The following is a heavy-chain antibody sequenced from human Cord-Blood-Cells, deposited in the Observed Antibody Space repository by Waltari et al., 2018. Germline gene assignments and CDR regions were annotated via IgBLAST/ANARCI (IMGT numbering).Heavy chain of an antibody. CDR2: IKQDGSEK. CDR1: GFTFSSYW. Sequence: EVQLVESGGGLVQPGGSLRLSCAASGFTFSSYWMSWVRQAPGKGREWVANIKQDGSEKYYVDSVKGRFTISRDNAKNSLYLQMNSLRAEDTAVYYCARVGTMVRGAPDYWGQGTLVTVSS. J-gene: IGHJ4*02. D-gene: IGHD3-10*01. CDR3: ARVGTMVRGAPDY. V-gene: IGHV3-7*01.